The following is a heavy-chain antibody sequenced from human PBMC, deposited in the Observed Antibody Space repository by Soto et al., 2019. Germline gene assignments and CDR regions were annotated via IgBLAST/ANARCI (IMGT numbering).Heavy chain of an antibody. Sequence: QITLKESGPTLVKPTQTLTLTCTFSGFSLSTSGVGVGWIRQPPGKALEWLALIYWNDDKRYSPSLKSRLTITADTSKDQVVLTMTNMDPVDTATYYCEHRQGVKRTLGAFDIWGQGTMVTVSS. CDR2: IYWNDDK. CDR3: EHRQGVKRTLGAFDI. V-gene: IGHV2-5*01. D-gene: IGHD6-13*01. CDR1: GFSLSTSGVG. J-gene: IGHJ3*02.